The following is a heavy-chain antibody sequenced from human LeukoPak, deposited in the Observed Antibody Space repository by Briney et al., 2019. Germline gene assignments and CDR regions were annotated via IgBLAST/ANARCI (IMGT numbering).Heavy chain of an antibody. V-gene: IGHV4-59*08. CDR1: GGSISSHL. J-gene: IGHJ5*02. Sequence: SETLSLTCTVSGGSISSHLWNWIRQTPGKGLEWLGRISYSGSTIYNPSLKSRITISVDTSTDQFSLKLSSVTAADTAVYYCARRQTEAAGYADNGNWLDPWGQGTLVTVSS. D-gene: IGHD5-12*01. CDR2: ISYSGST. CDR3: ARRQTEAAGYADNGNWLDP.